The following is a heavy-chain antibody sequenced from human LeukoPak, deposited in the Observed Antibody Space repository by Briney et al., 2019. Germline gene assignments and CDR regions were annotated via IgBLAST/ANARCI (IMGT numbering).Heavy chain of an antibody. CDR3: ARGPYSSSSYFDY. Sequence: PGGSLRLSCAASGFTFSSYEMNWVRQAPGKGLEWVSYISTSGSTIYYADSVKGRFTISRDNAKRSLYLQMNSLRAEGTAVYYCARGPYSSSSYFDYWGQGTLVTVSS. D-gene: IGHD6-6*01. V-gene: IGHV3-48*03. J-gene: IGHJ4*02. CDR1: GFTFSSYE. CDR2: ISTSGSTI.